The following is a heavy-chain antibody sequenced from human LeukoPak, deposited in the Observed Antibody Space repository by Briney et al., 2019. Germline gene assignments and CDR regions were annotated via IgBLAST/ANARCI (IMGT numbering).Heavy chain of an antibody. Sequence: SKTLSLTCAVYGGSFSGYYWSWIRQPPRKGLEWIGEINHSGSTNYNPSLKSRVTISVDTSKNQFSLKLSSVTAADTAVYYCARESGSYYFDYWGQGTLVTVSS. J-gene: IGHJ4*02. D-gene: IGHD1-26*01. CDR1: GGSFSGYY. CDR2: INHSGST. V-gene: IGHV4-34*01. CDR3: ARESGSYYFDY.